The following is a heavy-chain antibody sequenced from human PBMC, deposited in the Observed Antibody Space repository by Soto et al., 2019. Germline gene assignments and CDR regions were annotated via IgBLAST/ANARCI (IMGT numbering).Heavy chain of an antibody. CDR2: IYYSGTT. CDR3: ARHGANWHYVGWFDP. D-gene: IGHD1-7*01. J-gene: IGHJ5*02. V-gene: IGHV4-39*01. CDR1: GGSVSNNNYY. Sequence: SETLSLTCTVSGGSVSNNNYYWGWIRQPPGKGLEWIGSIYYSGTTYYNPSLKSRVSISIDTSENQFSLKLSSGTAADTGVYYCARHGANWHYVGWFDPWGQGTLVTVSS.